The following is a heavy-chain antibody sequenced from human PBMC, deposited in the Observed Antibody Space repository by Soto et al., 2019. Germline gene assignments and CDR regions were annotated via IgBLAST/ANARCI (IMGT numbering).Heavy chain of an antibody. CDR1: GFTVSRNY. CDR2: TYSGGSK. J-gene: IGHJ4*02. V-gene: IGHV3-53*01. CDR3: ARVPHYSNLDY. D-gene: IGHD4-4*01. Sequence: EVQLVESGGGLIQPGWSLRLSCAASGFTVSRNYMIWVRHAPGKGLEWVSVTYSGGSKYYADSVKGRFTISRDNSKKTLYLQMNILRAEDTAVYYCARVPHYSNLDYWGQGPLVTVSS.